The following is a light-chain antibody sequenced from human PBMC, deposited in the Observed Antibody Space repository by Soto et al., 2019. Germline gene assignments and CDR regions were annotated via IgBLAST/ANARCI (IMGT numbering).Light chain of an antibody. J-gene: IGKJ4*01. Sequence: ETVMTLSPATLSVCPGERVTLSCRASQSVSSNLAWYQQKPGQAPRLLIYGASTRATGIPARFGGSGSGADFTLTISRLEPEDFAVYDCQQYGSSPLTFGGGTKVDTK. CDR2: GAS. CDR3: QQYGSSPLT. V-gene: IGKV3-15*01. CDR1: QSVSSN.